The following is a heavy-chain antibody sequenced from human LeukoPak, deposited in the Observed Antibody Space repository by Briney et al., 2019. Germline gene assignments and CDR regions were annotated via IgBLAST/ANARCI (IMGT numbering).Heavy chain of an antibody. CDR2: IKSKADGGTT. J-gene: IGHJ4*02. CDR3: TTGSYYDILTGYYSFDY. V-gene: IGHV3-15*01. D-gene: IGHD3-9*01. CDR1: GFTFSNAW. Sequence: GGSLRLSCAASGFTFSNAWMSWVRQAPGKGLEWVGRIKSKADGGTTDYVAPVKGRFTISRDDSKNTLYLQMSSLKTEDTAVYYCTTGSYYDILTGYYSFDYWGQGTLVTVSS.